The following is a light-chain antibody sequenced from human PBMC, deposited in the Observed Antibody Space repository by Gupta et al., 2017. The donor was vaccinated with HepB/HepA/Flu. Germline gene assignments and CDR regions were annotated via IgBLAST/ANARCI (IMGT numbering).Light chain of an antibody. V-gene: IGKV3-20*01. J-gene: IGKJ5*01. Sequence: EIVLTQSPGTLSLSPGERATISCRASQSVSSSYLAWYQQKPGQAPRRLIYGASSRATGIPDGFSGSGSGTDFTLTISRLEPEDFAVYYCQQYGSSPLITFGQGTRLEIK. CDR3: QQYGSSPLIT. CDR1: QSVSSSY. CDR2: GAS.